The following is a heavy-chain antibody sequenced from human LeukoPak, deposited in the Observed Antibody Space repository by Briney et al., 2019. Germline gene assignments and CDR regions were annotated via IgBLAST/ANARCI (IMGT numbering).Heavy chain of an antibody. J-gene: IGHJ6*02. CDR2: ISGSGSYT. CDR3: AKERSSSSIYGMDV. V-gene: IGHV3-23*01. Sequence: LAGGSLRLSGAASGFTFSSYAMSWVRQAPEKGLEWVSLISGSGSYTYYADSVKGRFTISSDHSKKTLYLQMNSLRAEDTAVYYCAKERSSSSIYGMDVWGQGATVSVSS. D-gene: IGHD6-13*01. CDR1: GFTFSSYA.